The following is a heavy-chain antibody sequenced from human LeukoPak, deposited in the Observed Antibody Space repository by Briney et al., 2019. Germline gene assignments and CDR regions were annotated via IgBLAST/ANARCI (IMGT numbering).Heavy chain of an antibody. D-gene: IGHD5-24*01. CDR1: GFTFSSYA. CDR2: IKQDGSKK. CDR3: TRVGYIDEGINY. V-gene: IGHV3-7*04. J-gene: IGHJ4*02. Sequence: GGSLRLSCAASGFTFSSYAMHWVRQAPGKGLEWVANIKQDGSKKSYVDSVKGRFTISRDNAKNSLYLQMNSLRAEDTAIYYCTRVGYIDEGINYWGQGTLVTVSS.